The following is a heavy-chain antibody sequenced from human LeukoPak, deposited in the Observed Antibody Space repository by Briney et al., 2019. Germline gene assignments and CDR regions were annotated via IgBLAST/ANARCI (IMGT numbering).Heavy chain of an antibody. Sequence: ASVKVSCKASGYTFTGYYMHWVRQAPGQGLEWMGIINPSGGTTRYAQKFQGRVTMTTDTSTSTAYTELRSLRSDDTAVYYCARDRGSSWYVNYYGMDVWGQGTTVTVSS. CDR2: INPSGGTT. CDR3: ARDRGSSWYVNYYGMDV. D-gene: IGHD6-13*01. J-gene: IGHJ6*02. V-gene: IGHV1-46*01. CDR1: GYTFTGYY.